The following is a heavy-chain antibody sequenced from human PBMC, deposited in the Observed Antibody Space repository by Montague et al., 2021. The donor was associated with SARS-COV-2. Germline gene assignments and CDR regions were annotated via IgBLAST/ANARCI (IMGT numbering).Heavy chain of an antibody. J-gene: IGHJ6*02. D-gene: IGHD5-18*01. Sequence: TLSLTCTVSGGSISSGSYYWSWIRLPAGKGLEWIGRIYTSGSTNYNPSLKSRVTISVDTSKNQFSLKLSSVTAADTAVYYCARAPDVDTAMVIYYYGMDVWGQGTTVTVSS. V-gene: IGHV4-61*02. CDR3: ARAPDVDTAMVIYYYGMDV. CDR2: IYTSGST. CDR1: GGSISSGSYY.